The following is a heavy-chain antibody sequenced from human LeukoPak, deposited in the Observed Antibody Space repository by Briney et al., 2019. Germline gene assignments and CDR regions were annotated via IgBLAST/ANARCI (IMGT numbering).Heavy chain of an antibody. J-gene: IGHJ4*02. CDR1: GFTFSSYS. CDR3: ARGSASRGGGSDFDY. D-gene: IGHD2-15*01. V-gene: IGHV3-48*04. CDR2: ISSSGSTI. Sequence: GGSLRLSCAASGFTFSSYSMNWVRQAPGKGLEWVSYISSSGSTIYYADSVKGRFTISRDNAKNSLYLQMNSLRAEDTAVYYCARGSASRGGGSDFDYWGQGTLVTVSS.